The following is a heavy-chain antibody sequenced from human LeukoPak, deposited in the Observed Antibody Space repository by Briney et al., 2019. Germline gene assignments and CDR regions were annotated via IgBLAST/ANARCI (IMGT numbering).Heavy chain of an antibody. V-gene: IGHV3-48*03. CDR3: ARRYCSSTSCLIDY. CDR2: ISSSGTTI. Sequence: GGSLRLSCVASGFTFSSSWMNWVRQAPGKGLEWVSYISSSGTTIYYAASVKGRFTISRDNAKNSLYLQMNSLRAEDTAVYYCARRYCSSTSCLIDYWGQGTLVTVSS. J-gene: IGHJ4*02. D-gene: IGHD2-2*01. CDR1: GFTFSSSW.